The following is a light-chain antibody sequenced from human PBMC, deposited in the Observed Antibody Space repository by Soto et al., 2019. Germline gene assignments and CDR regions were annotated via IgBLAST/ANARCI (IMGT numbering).Light chain of an antibody. CDR1: QSVSSN. CDR3: QQYNNWPPWT. Sequence: EIVMTQSPATLSVSPGERATLSCRASQSVSSNLAWYQQKPGQAPRLLIYGASTRATGIPARFSGSGSVTEFTLTISSLQSEDFAVYYCQQYNNWPPWTFGQGTQVEIK. J-gene: IGKJ1*01. V-gene: IGKV3-15*01. CDR2: GAS.